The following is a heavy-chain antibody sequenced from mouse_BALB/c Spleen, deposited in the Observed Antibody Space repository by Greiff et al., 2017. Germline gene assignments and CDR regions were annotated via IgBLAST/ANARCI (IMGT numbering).Heavy chain of an antibody. Sequence: VNVVESGPGLVAPSQSLSITCTVSGFSLTSYGVHWVRQPPGKGLEWLGVIWAGGSTNYNSALMSRLSISKDNSKSQVFLKMNSLQTDDTAMYYCARELGRDYFDYWGQGTTLTVSS. CDR1: GFSLTSYG. V-gene: IGHV2-9*02. CDR3: ARELGRDYFDY. J-gene: IGHJ2*01. D-gene: IGHD4-1*01. CDR2: IWAGGST.